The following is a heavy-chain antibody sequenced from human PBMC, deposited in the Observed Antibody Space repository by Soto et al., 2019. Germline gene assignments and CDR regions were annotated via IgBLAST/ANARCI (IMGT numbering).Heavy chain of an antibody. CDR3: ARGVKYYYDSSGYSPWAFDI. V-gene: IGHV3-33*08. CDR2: IWYDGSNK. CDR1: GFPFSGSA. D-gene: IGHD3-22*01. J-gene: IGHJ3*02. Sequence: GGSLRLSCASSGFPFSGSAMHWVRQAPGKGLEWVAVIWYDGSNKYYADSVKGRFTISRDNSKNTLYLQMNSLRAEDTAVYYCARGVKYYYDSSGYSPWAFDIRGQGTMVTVSS.